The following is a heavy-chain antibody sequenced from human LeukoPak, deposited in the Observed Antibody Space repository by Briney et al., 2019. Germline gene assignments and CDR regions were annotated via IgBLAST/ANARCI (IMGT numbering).Heavy chain of an antibody. Sequence: SETLSLTCTVSGGSISSYYWSWIRQPAGKGLEWIGRIYTSGSTNYNPSLRSRVTMSVDTSKNQFSLKLSSVTAADTAVYYCARDDNYYGSGSYYRSVEYWGQGTLVTVSS. CDR2: IYTSGST. V-gene: IGHV4-4*07. J-gene: IGHJ4*02. CDR1: GGSISSYY. CDR3: ARDDNYYGSGSYYRSVEY. D-gene: IGHD3-10*01.